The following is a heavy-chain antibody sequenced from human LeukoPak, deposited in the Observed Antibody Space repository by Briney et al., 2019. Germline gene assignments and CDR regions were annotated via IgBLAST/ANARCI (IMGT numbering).Heavy chain of an antibody. CDR3: ARDRSDYSIKYYYYYGMDV. Sequence: GGSLRLSCAASGFSFNYYWMHWVRQAPGKGLEWVAVISYDGSSEYYADSVRGRFTISRDNSKNTLYLQMNSLGAEDTAVFYCARDRSDYSIKYYYYYGMDVWGQGTTVTVSS. D-gene: IGHD3-16*01. J-gene: IGHJ6*02. V-gene: IGHV3-30*03. CDR2: ISYDGSSE. CDR1: GFSFNYYW.